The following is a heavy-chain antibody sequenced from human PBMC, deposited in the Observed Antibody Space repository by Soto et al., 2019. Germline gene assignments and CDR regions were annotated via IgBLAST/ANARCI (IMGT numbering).Heavy chain of an antibody. CDR3: ASGGNSGPSLG. CDR1: GFTFSSYG. J-gene: IGHJ1*01. D-gene: IGHD2-21*02. V-gene: IGHV3-30*03. CDR2: ISYDGSNK. Sequence: PGGSLRLSCAASGFTFSSYGMHRVRQAPGKGLEWVAVISYDGSNKYYADSVKGRFTISRDNSKNTLYLQMNSLRAEDTAVYYCASGGNSGPSLGWGQGTLVTVSS.